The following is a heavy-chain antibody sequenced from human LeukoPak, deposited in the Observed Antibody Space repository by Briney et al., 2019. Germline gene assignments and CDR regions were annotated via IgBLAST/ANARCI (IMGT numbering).Heavy chain of an antibody. CDR3: AKDFSAGGNYGYGRFDP. Sequence: GGSLRLTCAASGFTFSNYVMNWVRQAPGKGLEWVSAISGSGDYSNSADSVKGRFTISRDNSENTLYLQMNSLRAEDTGVYYCAKDFSAGGNYGYGRFDPWGQGTLVTVSS. CDR2: ISGSGDYS. CDR1: GFTFSNYV. J-gene: IGHJ5*02. V-gene: IGHV3-23*01. D-gene: IGHD4-17*01.